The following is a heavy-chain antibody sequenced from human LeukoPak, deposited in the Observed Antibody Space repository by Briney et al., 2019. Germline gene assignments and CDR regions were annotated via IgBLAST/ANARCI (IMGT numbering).Heavy chain of an antibody. J-gene: IGHJ3*02. CDR1: GGTFSSYA. D-gene: IGHD6-13*01. CDR3: ARGAAAGTDAFDI. V-gene: IGHV1-69*04. Sequence: SVKVSCKASGGTFSSYAISWVRQAPGQGLEWMGRIIPILGIANYAQKFQGRVTITADKSTSTAYMELSSPRSEDTAVYYCARGAAAGTDAFDIWGQGTMVTVSS. CDR2: IIPILGIA.